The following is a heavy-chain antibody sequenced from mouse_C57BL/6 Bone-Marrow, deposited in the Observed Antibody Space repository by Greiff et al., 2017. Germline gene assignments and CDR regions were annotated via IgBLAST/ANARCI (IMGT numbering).Heavy chain of an antibody. Sequence: VQLQESGAELARPGASVKLSCTASGYTFTSYGISWVKQRTGQGLEWIGEIYPRSGNTYYNEKFKGKATLTADQSSSTAYMELRSLTYEDAAVYFCARRRGIYYFDYGGQGTTLTVSS. V-gene: IGHV1-81*01. CDR2: IYPRSGNT. CDR3: ARRRGIYYFDY. J-gene: IGHJ2*01. CDR1: GYTFTSYG.